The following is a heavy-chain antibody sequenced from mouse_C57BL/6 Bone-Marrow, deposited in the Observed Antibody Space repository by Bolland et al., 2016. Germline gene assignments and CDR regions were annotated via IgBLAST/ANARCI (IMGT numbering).Heavy chain of an antibody. CDR2: IYPGSGST. D-gene: IGHD1-1*01. J-gene: IGHJ1*03. V-gene: IGHV1-55*01. Sequence: IYPGSGSTNYNEKFKSKATLTVDTSSSTAYMQLSSLTSEDSAVYYCARRLLLTHWYFDVWGTG. CDR3: ARRLLLTHWYFDV.